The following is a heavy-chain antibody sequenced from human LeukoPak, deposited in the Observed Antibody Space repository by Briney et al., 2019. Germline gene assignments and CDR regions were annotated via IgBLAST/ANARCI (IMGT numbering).Heavy chain of an antibody. CDR3: ASHAILRYFDWHRDY. CDR2: ISGSGVI. D-gene: IGHD3-9*01. Sequence: SETLSLTCTVSGGPITTYYLSWIRQSAGMGLEWIGRISGSGVITYNPSLKSRVTISVDTSKNQFSLKLSSVTAADTAVYYCASHAILRYFDWHRDYWGQGTLVTVSS. V-gene: IGHV4-4*07. J-gene: IGHJ4*02. CDR1: GGPITTYY.